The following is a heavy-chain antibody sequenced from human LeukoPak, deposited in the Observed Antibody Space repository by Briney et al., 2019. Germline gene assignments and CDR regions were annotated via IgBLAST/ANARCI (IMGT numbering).Heavy chain of an antibody. CDR3: AREVILTHYDILTGYYPSYYGMDV. CDR1: GFTFSSYW. V-gene: IGHV3-7*01. CDR2: IKQDGSEK. D-gene: IGHD3-9*01. Sequence: GGSLRLSCAASGFTFSSYWMSWVRQAPGKELEWVANIKQDGSEKYYVDSVKGRFTISRDNAKNSLYLQMNSLRAEDTAVYYCAREVILTHYDILTGYYPSYYGMDVWGQGTTVTVSS. J-gene: IGHJ6*02.